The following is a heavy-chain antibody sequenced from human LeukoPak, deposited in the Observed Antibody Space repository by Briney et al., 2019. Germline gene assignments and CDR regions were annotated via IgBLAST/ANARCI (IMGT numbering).Heavy chain of an antibody. D-gene: IGHD1-26*01. CDR3: AREFFDREGGTTVLDY. Sequence: GGSLRLSCAASGFTFGSYAMTWVRQAPGKGLEWVSSISSGSSYIFYADSVKGRFTISRDNAKNSLYLQMNSLRAEDTAVYYCAREFFDREGGTTVLDYWGQGTLVTVSS. J-gene: IGHJ4*02. CDR2: ISSGSSYI. CDR1: GFTFGSYA. V-gene: IGHV3-21*01.